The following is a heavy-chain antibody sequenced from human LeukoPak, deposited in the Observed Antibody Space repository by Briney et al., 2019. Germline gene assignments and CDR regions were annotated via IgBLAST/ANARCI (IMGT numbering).Heavy chain of an antibody. D-gene: IGHD2/OR15-2a*01. J-gene: IGHJ6*02. CDR2: IHHSGST. CDR1: GGSISSGYW. V-gene: IGHV4-4*02. CDR3: ARAHSIASYYYGVDV. Sequence: PSGTLSLTCVVSGGSISSGYWWSWVRQPPGKGLEWIGEIHHSGSTSYNPSLKSRVTISVDKSKNQFSLKLSSVTAADTAMYYCARAHSIASYYYGVDVWGQGTTVTVSS.